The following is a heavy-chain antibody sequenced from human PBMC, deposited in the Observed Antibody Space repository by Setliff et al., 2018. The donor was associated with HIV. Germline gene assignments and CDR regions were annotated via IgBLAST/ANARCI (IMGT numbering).Heavy chain of an antibody. CDR3: ARVEDTAYDY. Sequence: ASVKVSCKASGYTFTSYAMHWVRQAPGQRLEWMGWINAGNGNPTYAQGFTGRFVFSLDTSVSTAYLQISSLKAEDTAVYYCARVEDTAYDYWGQGTLVTVSS. J-gene: IGHJ4*02. CDR1: GYTFTSYA. D-gene: IGHD5-18*01. V-gene: IGHV7-4-1*02. CDR2: INAGNGNP.